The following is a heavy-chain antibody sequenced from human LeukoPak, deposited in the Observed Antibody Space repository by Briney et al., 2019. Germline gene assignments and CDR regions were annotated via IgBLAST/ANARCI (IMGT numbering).Heavy chain of an antibody. V-gene: IGHV3-23*01. J-gene: IGHJ4*02. CDR2: IDGSGAST. D-gene: IGHD4-23*01. CDR1: GFTFSSYA. CDR3: AKADSYGGNSQLFDF. Sequence: GGSLRLSCAASGFTFSSYAMSWVRQAPGKGLEWVSAIDGSGASTYYADSVKGRFTISGDNSKNTLFLQTNSLAVEDTAVYYCAKADSYGGNSQLFDFWGQGTLVTVSS.